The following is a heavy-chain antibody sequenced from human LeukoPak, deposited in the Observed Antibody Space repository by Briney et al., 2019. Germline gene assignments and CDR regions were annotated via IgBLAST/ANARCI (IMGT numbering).Heavy chain of an antibody. D-gene: IGHD1-26*01. J-gene: IGHJ4*02. V-gene: IGHV1-18*01. CDR1: GYTLTSYG. CDR2: ISAYNGNT. CDR3: ARDWELRHPKPFDY. Sequence: ASVKVSCKASGYTLTSYGISWVRQAPGQGLEWMGWISAYNGNTRYAQKLQGRVTMTTDSSTSTAYMELRSLRSDDTALYYCARDWELRHPKPFDYWGQGTLVTVSS.